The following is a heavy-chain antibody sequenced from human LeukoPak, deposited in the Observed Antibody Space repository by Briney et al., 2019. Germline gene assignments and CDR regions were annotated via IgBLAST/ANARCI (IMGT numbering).Heavy chain of an antibody. CDR3: AELGITMIGGV. J-gene: IGHJ6*04. CDR2: ISGSGGST. Sequence: LTGGSLRLSCAASGFTFSSYAMSWVRQAPGKGLEWVSAISGSGGSTYYADSVKGRFTISRDNAKNSLYLQMNSLRAEDTAVYYCAELGITMIGGVWGKGTTVTISS. CDR1: GFTFSSYA. V-gene: IGHV3-23*01. D-gene: IGHD3-10*02.